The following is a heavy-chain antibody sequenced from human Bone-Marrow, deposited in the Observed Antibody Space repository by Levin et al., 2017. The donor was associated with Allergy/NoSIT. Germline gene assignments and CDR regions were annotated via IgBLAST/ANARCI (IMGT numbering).Heavy chain of an antibody. CDR3: ARVSLGSDYTNWFDS. V-gene: IGHV4-31*03. CDR2: IYYSGAT. J-gene: IGHJ5*01. CDR1: GGSISGPGYY. Sequence: SETLSLTCTVSGGSISGPGYYWSWIRQVPGKGLQWLAYIYYSGATYYTPSLETRTTISIDRSENQFTLNLRSVTAADTAVYYCARVSLGSDYTNWFDSWGQGTLVTVSS. D-gene: IGHD4/OR15-4a*01.